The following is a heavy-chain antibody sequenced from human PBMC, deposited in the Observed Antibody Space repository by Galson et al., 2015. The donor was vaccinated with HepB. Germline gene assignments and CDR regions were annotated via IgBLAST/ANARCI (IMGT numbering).Heavy chain of an antibody. J-gene: IGHJ5*02. V-gene: IGHV1-18*01. D-gene: IGHD3-3*01. CDR2: ISAYNGNT. Sequence: SVKVSCKASGYTFTSYGISWVRQAPGQGLEWMGWISAYNGNTNYAQKLQGRVTMTTDTSTSTAYMELRSLRSDDTAVYYCARVDFWSGYYSSGWFDPWGQGTLVTVSS. CDR1: GYTFTSYG. CDR3: ARVDFWSGYYSSGWFDP.